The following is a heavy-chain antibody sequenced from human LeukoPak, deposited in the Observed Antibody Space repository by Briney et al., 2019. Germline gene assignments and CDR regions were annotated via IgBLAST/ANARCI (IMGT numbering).Heavy chain of an antibody. Sequence: ASVKVLQGIWIHLHQLLYTLGATGPWTGLEWMGIINLSGGNANYAQKFQGRVTMTRDMSTNTVYMELSSLRSEDTAIYYCARGSFGGSGTPFDYWGQGTLVTVSS. V-gene: IGHV1-46*01. J-gene: IGHJ4*02. D-gene: IGHD3-10*01. CDR3: ARGSFGGSGTPFDY. CDR1: IHLHQLL. CDR2: INLSGGNA.